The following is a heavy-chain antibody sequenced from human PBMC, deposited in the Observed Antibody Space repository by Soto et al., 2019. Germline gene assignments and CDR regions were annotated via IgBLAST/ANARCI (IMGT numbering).Heavy chain of an antibody. D-gene: IGHD3-22*01. Sequence: WGSLRLSCVASGFTFISYAIHCVRHTPFKWLEWVAVISYDGANQYYADSVKGRFTISRDTSKNTLYLQMNSLRAEDTAVYYCARGDNFYDSSGYYYWGQGTLVTVSS. CDR1: GFTFISYA. J-gene: IGHJ4*02. CDR3: ARGDNFYDSSGYYY. V-gene: IGHV3-30-3*01. CDR2: ISYDGANQ.